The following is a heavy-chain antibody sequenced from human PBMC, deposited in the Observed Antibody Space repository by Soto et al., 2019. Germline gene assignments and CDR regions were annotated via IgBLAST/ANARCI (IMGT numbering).Heavy chain of an antibody. D-gene: IGHD6-13*01. CDR2: ISSSGSTI. J-gene: IGHJ6*02. CDR1: GFTFSSYE. Sequence: EVQLVESGGGLVQPGGSLRLSCAASGFTFSSYEMNWVRQAPGKGLEWVSYISSSGSTIYYADSVKGRFTISRDNAKNSLYLQMNSPRAEDTAVYYCARDFTEGSSWYGGYYYYGMDVWGQGTTVTVSS. V-gene: IGHV3-48*03. CDR3: ARDFTEGSSWYGGYYYYGMDV.